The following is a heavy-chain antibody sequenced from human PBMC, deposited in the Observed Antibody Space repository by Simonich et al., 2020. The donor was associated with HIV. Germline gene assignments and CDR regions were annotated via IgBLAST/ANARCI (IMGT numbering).Heavy chain of an antibody. V-gene: IGHV4-38-2*02. J-gene: IGHJ6*02. Sequence: QVQLQESGPGLVKPSETLSLTCAVSGYSISSGYYWGWIRQPPGKGLELIGTIYHSGSTFYNPSLKNGVTRSVATAKNQFSLWLSSVTAADTAIYYCARDGWSYYNFWAGYGMDVWGQGTTVTVSS. D-gene: IGHD3-3*01. CDR3: ARDGWSYYNFWAGYGMDV. CDR1: GYSISSGYY. CDR2: IYHSGST.